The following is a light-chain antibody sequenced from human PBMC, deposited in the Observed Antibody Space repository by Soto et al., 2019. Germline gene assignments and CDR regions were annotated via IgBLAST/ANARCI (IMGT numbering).Light chain of an antibody. Sequence: SYELTQPPSVSVAPGQTARITCRGHILGTKSVHWYQQRPGQAPVLVVYDDSDRPSGIPERFSGSNSGKTATLTISRVEGGDEADYYCQVWDSSSDHNWVFGGGTKLTVL. CDR1: ILGTKS. J-gene: IGLJ3*02. V-gene: IGLV3-21*02. CDR3: QVWDSSSDHNWV. CDR2: DDS.